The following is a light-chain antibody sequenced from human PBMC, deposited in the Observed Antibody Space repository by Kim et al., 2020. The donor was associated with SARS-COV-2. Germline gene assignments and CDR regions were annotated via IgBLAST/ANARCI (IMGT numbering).Light chain of an antibody. CDR3: QQYGSSPLT. J-gene: IGKJ5*01. CDR1: QSLSSRY. Sequence: EIVLTQSPGTLSLSPGERATLSCRASQSLSSRYLAWYKQKPGQAPRLLIYGASSRATGIPDRFSGSGSGTDFTLTISRLEPEDFAVYYCQQYGSSPLTFGQGTRLDIK. CDR2: GAS. V-gene: IGKV3-20*01.